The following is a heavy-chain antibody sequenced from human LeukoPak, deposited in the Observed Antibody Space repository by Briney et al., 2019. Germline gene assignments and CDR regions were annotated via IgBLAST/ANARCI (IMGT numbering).Heavy chain of an antibody. J-gene: IGHJ4*02. Sequence: GGSLRLSCAASGFTVSSNHMSWVRQAPGKGLEWVSGISGSGDSTYYADSVKGRFTISRDNSKNTLYLQMNSLRVEDTAAYYCAKVRAPSGWFNSDYWGQGTLVTVSS. D-gene: IGHD6-19*01. CDR3: AKVRAPSGWFNSDY. V-gene: IGHV3-23*01. CDR2: ISGSGDST. CDR1: GFTVSSNH.